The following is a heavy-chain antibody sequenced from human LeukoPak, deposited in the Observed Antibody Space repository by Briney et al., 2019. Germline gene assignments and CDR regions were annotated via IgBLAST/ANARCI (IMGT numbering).Heavy chain of an antibody. CDR3: ARRDFSGWNYYDY. V-gene: IGHV4-59*01. J-gene: IGHJ4*02. Sequence: SSETLSLTCTVSGGSMNSYYWSWIRQPPGKGLEWIAHIYYSGSTKYNPSLESRVTISVDTSKNQFSLKLSSVTAADTAVYYCARRDFSGWNYYDYWGQGTLVTVSS. CDR1: GGSMNSYY. CDR2: IYYSGST. D-gene: IGHD6-19*01.